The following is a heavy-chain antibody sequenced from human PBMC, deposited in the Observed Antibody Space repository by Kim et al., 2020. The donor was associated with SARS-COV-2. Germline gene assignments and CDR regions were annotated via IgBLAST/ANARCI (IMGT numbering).Heavy chain of an antibody. V-gene: IGHV3-30-3*01. J-gene: IGHJ3*02. D-gene: IGHD1-26*01. CDR1: GFTFSSYT. CDR3: ARVKGGSYRNAFDI. CDR2: ISYDGSNK. Sequence: GGSLRLSCAASGFTFSSYTMHWVRQAPGKGLEWVAFISYDGSNKYYADSVKGRFTISRDNSKNTLYLQMNSLRAEDTAVYYCARVKGGSYRNAFDIWGQGKMVTVSS.